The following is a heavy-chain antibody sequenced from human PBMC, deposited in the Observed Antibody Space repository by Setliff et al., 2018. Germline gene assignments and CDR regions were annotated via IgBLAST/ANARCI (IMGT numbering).Heavy chain of an antibody. CDR3: ARQAVTTPPYFYWYFDL. CDR1: GDSISTYY. D-gene: IGHD2-15*01. J-gene: IGHJ2*01. V-gene: IGHV4-39*01. Sequence: SETLSLTCTVSGDSISTYYWGWIRQPPGKGLEWIGSIYYSGSTYYNPSLKSRVTISVDTSKNQFSLKLSSVTAADTAVYYCARQAVTTPPYFYWYFDLWGRGTLVTVSS. CDR2: IYYSGST.